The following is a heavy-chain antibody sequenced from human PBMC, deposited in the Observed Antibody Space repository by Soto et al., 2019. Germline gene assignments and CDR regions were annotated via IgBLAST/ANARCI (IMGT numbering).Heavy chain of an antibody. CDR2: ISGSGGST. J-gene: IGHJ3*02. V-gene: IGHV3-23*01. Sequence: EVQLLESGGGLVQPGGSLRLSCAASGFTFSSYAMSWVRQAPGKGLEWVSAISGSGGSTYYADSVKGRFTISRDNSKNTLYLQMNSLRAEDTAVYYCAKDRNIVVVTENAFDIWGQGTMVTVSS. CDR1: GFTFSSYA. CDR3: AKDRNIVVVTENAFDI. D-gene: IGHD2-21*02.